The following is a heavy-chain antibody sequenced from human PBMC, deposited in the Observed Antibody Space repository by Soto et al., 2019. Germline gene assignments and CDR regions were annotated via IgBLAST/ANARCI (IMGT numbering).Heavy chain of an antibody. CDR1: GFTFTSSA. J-gene: IGHJ4*02. D-gene: IGHD6-19*01. V-gene: IGHV1-58*01. CDR3: AADRGYSRGWGQFDY. Sequence: QMQLVQSGPGVKKPGTSVKVSCKASGFTFTSSAVQWVRQARGQRLEWKGWIVGGSGNTNYAQKFQERGTITRDMSTSTAYMELSRLRSEETAVYYCAADRGYSRGWGQFDYWGQGTLVTVPS. CDR2: IVGGSGNT.